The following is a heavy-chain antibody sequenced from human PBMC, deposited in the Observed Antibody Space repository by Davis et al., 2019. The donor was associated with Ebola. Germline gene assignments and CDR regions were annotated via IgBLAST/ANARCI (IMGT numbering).Heavy chain of an antibody. J-gene: IGHJ6*02. CDR3: ARVEYYYYGMDV. CDR2: IYYSGST. Sequence: MPGGSLRLSCTVSGGSISSYYWSWIRQPPGKGLEWIGYIYYSGSTYYNPSLKSRVTISVDTSKNQFSLKLSSVTAADTAVYYCARVEYYYYGMDVWGQGTTVTVSS. V-gene: IGHV4-59*01. CDR1: GGSISSYY.